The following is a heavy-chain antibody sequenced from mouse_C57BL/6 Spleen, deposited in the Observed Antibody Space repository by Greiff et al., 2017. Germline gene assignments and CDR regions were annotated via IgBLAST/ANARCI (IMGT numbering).Heavy chain of an antibody. CDR3: ARGGYGSSSFNFDY. CDR2: INPNYGTT. Sequence: VQLQQSGPELVKPGASVKISCKASGYSFTDYNMNWVKQSNGKSLEWIGVINPNYGTTSYNQKFKGKATLTVDQSSSTAYMQLNRLTSEDSAVYYCARGGYGSSSFNFDYWGQGTTLTVS. CDR1: GYSFTDYN. J-gene: IGHJ2*01. D-gene: IGHD1-1*01. V-gene: IGHV1-39*01.